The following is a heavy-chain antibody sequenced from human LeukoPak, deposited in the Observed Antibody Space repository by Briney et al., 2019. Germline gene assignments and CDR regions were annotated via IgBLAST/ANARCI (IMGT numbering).Heavy chain of an antibody. CDR2: IIPIFGTA. D-gene: IGHD6-13*01. CDR1: GGTFSSYA. Sequence: GASVKVSCKASGGTFSSYAISWVRQAPGQGLEWMGGIIPIFGTANYAQKFQGRVTITADESTSTAYMELSSLRSEDTAVYYCARIPSYSSSWYARPMGLLDRVIRGDYGMDVWGQGTTVTVSS. CDR3: ARIPSYSSSWYARPMGLLDRVIRGDYGMDV. J-gene: IGHJ6*02. V-gene: IGHV1-69*13.